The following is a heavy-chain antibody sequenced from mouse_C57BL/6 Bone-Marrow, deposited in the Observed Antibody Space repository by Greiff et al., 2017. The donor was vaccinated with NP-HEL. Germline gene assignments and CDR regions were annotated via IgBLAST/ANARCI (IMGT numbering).Heavy chain of an antibody. D-gene: IGHD1-1*01. CDR2: TFYSGIT. Sequence: EVKLQESGPSLVRPSQTLSLTCTVTGFSINSDCYWIWIRQFPGNKLEYIGYTFYSGITYYNPSLESRTYITRDTSKNQFSLKLSSVTTEDTATYYCAPYYYGSSYNYAMDYWGQGTSVTVSS. V-gene: IGHV3-3*01. J-gene: IGHJ4*01. CDR1: GFSINSDCY. CDR3: APYYYGSSYNYAMDY.